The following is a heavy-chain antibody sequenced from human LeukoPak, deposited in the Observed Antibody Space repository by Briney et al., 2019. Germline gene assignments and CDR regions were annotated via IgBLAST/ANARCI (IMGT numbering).Heavy chain of an antibody. CDR2: ISYIGNT. Sequence: PSETLSLTCAVSDDSFSSHYWTWIRQPPGKGLEWIGYISYIGNTNYNPSLKSRVSISIDKSKNQFSLKLTSVTAADTAVYYCARDLVTVTKGFDIWGQGTMVSVSS. CDR3: ARDLVTVTKGFDI. CDR1: DDSFSSHY. V-gene: IGHV4-59*11. D-gene: IGHD4-17*01. J-gene: IGHJ3*02.